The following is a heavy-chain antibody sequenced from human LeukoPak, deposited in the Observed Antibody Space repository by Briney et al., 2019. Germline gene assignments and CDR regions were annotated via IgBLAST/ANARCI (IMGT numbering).Heavy chain of an antibody. J-gene: IGHJ4*02. CDR3: ARDPPGATQSASGDY. CDR2: ISSSSSYI. Sequence: GGSLRLSCAASGFTFSSYWMSWVRQAPGKGLEWVSSISSSSSYIYYADSVKGRFTISRDNAKNSLYLQMNSLRAEDTAVYYCARDPPGATQSASGDYWGQGTLVTVSS. D-gene: IGHD6-25*01. CDR1: GFTFSSYW. V-gene: IGHV3-21*01.